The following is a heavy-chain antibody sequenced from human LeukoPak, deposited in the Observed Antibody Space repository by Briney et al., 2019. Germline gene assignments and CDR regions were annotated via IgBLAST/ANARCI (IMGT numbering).Heavy chain of an antibody. J-gene: IGHJ4*02. CDR1: GYLFTGFL. CDR2: VSPNNGGT. D-gene: IGHD3-10*01. CDR3: ATLLWFGDFDY. V-gene: IGHV1-2*02. Sequence: ASVTVSCKTSGYLFTGFLIHWVRQAPGQGLEWMGSVSPNNGGTSYAQRFQGRVNMTSDTSTRTAYLQLSGLRFDDTAVYYCATLLWFGDFDYWGQGTPVTVS.